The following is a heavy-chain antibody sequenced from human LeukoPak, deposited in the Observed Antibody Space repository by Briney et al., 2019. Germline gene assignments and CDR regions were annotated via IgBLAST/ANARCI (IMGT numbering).Heavy chain of an antibody. J-gene: IGHJ4*02. D-gene: IGHD1-26*01. Sequence: GGSLRLSCAGSGFSFSTYGMTWVRQAPGKGLEWVSSVSSSGETTYYADSVKGRFTISRDNSKSTLYLQMNSLRVEDTAVYYCARRGYHDYSGFDYWGQGTLVTVSS. CDR2: VSSSGETT. CDR1: GFSFSTYG. CDR3: ARRGYHDYSGFDY. V-gene: IGHV3-23*01.